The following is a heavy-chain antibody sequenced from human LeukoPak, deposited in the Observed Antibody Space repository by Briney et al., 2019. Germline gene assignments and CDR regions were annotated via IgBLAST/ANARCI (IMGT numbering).Heavy chain of an antibody. Sequence: ESGPTLVKPTQTLTLTCIFSGFSLSTSGMCVNWIRQSPGKALEWLARIDWDDDKYYSTSLKTRLTISKDTSKNQVVLTMTNMDPVDTATYYCARLYWGTHRYVFDYWGQGALVTVSS. CDR2: IDWDDDK. CDR1: GFSLSTSGMC. D-gene: IGHD3-16*02. CDR3: ARLYWGTHRYVFDY. V-gene: IGHV2-70*11. J-gene: IGHJ4*02.